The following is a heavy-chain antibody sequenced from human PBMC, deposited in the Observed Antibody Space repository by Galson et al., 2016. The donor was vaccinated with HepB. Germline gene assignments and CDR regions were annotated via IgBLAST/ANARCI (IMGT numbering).Heavy chain of an antibody. Sequence: SLRLSCAASGFSFSNSGMNWVRQAPGKGLEWVSYISDSSSTIYYADSVKGRFTISRDNAKNSLYLQMNSLRDEDTAVYYCAREDYYYYYYMDVWGKGTTVTVSS. CDR3: AREDYYYYYYMDV. V-gene: IGHV3-48*02. J-gene: IGHJ6*03. CDR1: GFSFSNSG. CDR2: ISDSSSTI.